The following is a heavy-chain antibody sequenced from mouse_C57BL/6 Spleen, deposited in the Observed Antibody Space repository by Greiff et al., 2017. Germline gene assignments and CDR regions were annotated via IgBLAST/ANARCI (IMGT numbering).Heavy chain of an antibody. J-gene: IGHJ4*01. CDR2: IDPETGGT. CDR3: TRWGLLRAMDY. D-gene: IGHD2-3*01. CDR1: GYTFTDYE. Sequence: QVQLQQSGAELVRPGASVTLSCKASGYTFTDYEMHWVKQTPVHGLEWIGAIDPETGGTAYNQKFKGKAILTADKSSSTAYMELRSLTSEDAADYYCTRWGLLRAMDYWGQGTSVTVSS. V-gene: IGHV1-15*01.